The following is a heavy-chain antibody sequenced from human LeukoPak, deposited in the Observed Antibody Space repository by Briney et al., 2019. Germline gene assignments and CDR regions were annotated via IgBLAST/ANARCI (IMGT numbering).Heavy chain of an antibody. CDR3: AWSGYWTNNWFDP. CDR2: IIPIFGTA. J-gene: IGHJ5*02. Sequence: SVKVSCKASGGTFSSYAISWVRQAPGQGLEWMGGIIPIFGTANYAQKFQGRVTITADESTSTAYMELSSLRSEDTAVYYRAWSGYWTNNWFDPWGQGTLVTVSS. D-gene: IGHD3-3*01. CDR1: GGTFSSYA. V-gene: IGHV1-69*01.